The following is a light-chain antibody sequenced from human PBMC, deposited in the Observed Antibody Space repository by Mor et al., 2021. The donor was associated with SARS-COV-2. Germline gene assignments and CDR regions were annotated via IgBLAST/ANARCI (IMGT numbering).Light chain of an antibody. CDR3: SSYTNMNTWV. Sequence: PSGVSNLFSGYKSGSTASLTISGLQAEDEADYYCSSYTNMNTWVFGGGTKLTVL. J-gene: IGLJ3*02. V-gene: IGLV2-14*01.